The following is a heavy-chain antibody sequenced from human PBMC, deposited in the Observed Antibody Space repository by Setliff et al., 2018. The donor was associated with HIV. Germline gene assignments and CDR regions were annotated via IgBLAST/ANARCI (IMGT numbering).Heavy chain of an antibody. CDR1: GGFISNHY. CDR2: THYSGSS. Sequence: PSETLSLTCTISGGFISNHYWNWIRQPPGKGLEWIGSTHYSGSSHYSPSLKSRVTISLDTSKNQFSLKLSSMTAADTAGYYCARDVGLCGVDCWPYFYFDLWGRGNLVTVSS. D-gene: IGHD2-21*02. V-gene: IGHV4-59*11. CDR3: ARDVGLCGVDCWPYFYFDL. J-gene: IGHJ2*01.